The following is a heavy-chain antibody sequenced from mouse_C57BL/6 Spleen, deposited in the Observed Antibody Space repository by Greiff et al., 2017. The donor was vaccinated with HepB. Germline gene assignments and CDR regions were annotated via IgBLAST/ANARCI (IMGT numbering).Heavy chain of an antibody. CDR1: GFTFSDYG. CDR3: ASSFAY. V-gene: IGHV5-17*01. CDR2: ISSGSSTI. J-gene: IGHJ3*01. Sequence: EVKVEESGGGLVKPGGSLKLSCAASGFTFSDYGMHWVRQAPEKGLEWVAYISSGSSTIYYADTVKGRFTISRDNAKNTLFLQMTSLRSEDTAMYYCASSFAYWGQGTLVTVSA.